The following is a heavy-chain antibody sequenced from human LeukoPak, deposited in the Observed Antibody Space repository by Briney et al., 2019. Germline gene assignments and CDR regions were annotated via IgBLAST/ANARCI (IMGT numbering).Heavy chain of an antibody. CDR1: GFTFSNAW. CDR2: IKSKTDGGTT. D-gene: IGHD3-22*01. V-gene: IGHV3-15*01. J-gene: IGHJ4*02. Sequence: GGSLRLSCAASGFTFSNAWMSWVRQAPGKGLEWVGRIKSKTDGGTTDYTAPVKGRLTISRDDSKNTLYLQMNSLKTEDTAVYYCTTDYYDSSGYYRFDYWGQGTPVTVSS. CDR3: TTDYYDSSGYYRFDY.